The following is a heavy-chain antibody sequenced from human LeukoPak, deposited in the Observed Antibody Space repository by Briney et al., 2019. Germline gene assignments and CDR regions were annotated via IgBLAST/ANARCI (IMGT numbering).Heavy chain of an antibody. CDR3: AKLHSATITADFDH. V-gene: IGHV3-23*01. CDR2: ISIGGGFT. Sequence: PGGSLRLSCDASGLTFSGYAMSWVRQAPGKGLEWVSGISIGGGFTDHADSVRGRFTISRDNSKNTLSLQMSNLRAEDTAIYYCAKLHSATITADFDHWGQGTLVTVSS. J-gene: IGHJ4*02. CDR1: GLTFSGYA. D-gene: IGHD1-14*01.